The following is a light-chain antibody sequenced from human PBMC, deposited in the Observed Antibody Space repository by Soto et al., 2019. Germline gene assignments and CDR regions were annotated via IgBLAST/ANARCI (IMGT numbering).Light chain of an antibody. Sequence: QSVLTQPASVSGSPGQSITISCTGTSSDVGSYNLVSWYQQHPGKAPKLMIYEVSKRPSGVPDRFSGYKSGNTASLTVSGLQAEDEADYYCCSYAGSNTFAFGTGTKVTVL. J-gene: IGLJ1*01. CDR1: SSDVGSYNL. V-gene: IGLV2-23*02. CDR3: CSYAGSNTFA. CDR2: EVS.